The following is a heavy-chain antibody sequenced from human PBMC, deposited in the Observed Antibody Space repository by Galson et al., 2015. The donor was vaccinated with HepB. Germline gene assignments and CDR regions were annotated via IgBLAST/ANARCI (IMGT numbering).Heavy chain of an antibody. Sequence: TLSLTCGVFGGSFSDYLWSWIRQPPGKGLEWIAEIYDNGVARYNPSFRSRVTISLDTSRNQFSLRLSSATAADTAVYYCGRLFGGSEGYWYFDLWGRGTLVTVSS. CDR3: GRLFGGSEGYWYFDL. D-gene: IGHD3-10*01. CDR1: GGSFSDYL. J-gene: IGHJ2*01. V-gene: IGHV4-34*01. CDR2: IYDNGVA.